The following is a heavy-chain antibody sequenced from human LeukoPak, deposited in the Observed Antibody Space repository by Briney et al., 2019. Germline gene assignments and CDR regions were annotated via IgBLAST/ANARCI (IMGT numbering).Heavy chain of an antibody. CDR3: ASYTLLVPFIDY. CDR1: VFTFSSYW. D-gene: IGHD3-16*01. V-gene: IGHV3-7*03. J-gene: IGHJ4*02. CDR2: IKQEGSEK. Sequence: PGGSLRLSCAASVFTFSSYWMSWVRPAPGKGLEGVANIKQEGSEKYSVDSVKGRFTISRDNAKNSLYLQMNSLRAEVTAVYYCASYTLLVPFIDYWGQRTLVTVSS.